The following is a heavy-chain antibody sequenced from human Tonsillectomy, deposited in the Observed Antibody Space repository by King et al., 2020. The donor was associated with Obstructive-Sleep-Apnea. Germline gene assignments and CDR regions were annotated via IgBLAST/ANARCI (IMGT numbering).Heavy chain of an antibody. V-gene: IGHV1-2*04. CDR1: EYTFTGYY. D-gene: IGHD2-15*01. Sequence: MQLVQSGAEVKKPGASVKVSCKASEYTFTGYYMHWVRQAPGQGLEWMGWINPNSGGTNYAQKFQGWVTMTRDTSISTAYMELSRLRSDDTAVYYCARDVGGGSHNWFDPWGQGTLVTVSS. CDR2: INPNSGGT. CDR3: ARDVGGGSHNWFDP. J-gene: IGHJ5*02.